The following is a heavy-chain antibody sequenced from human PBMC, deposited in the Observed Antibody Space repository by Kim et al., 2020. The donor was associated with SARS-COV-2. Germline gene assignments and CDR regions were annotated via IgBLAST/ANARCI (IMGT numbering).Heavy chain of an antibody. V-gene: IGHV3-48*02. CDR1: GFPFRSYA. D-gene: IGHD3-16*01. CDR3: ARDQGDFRYGMDV. J-gene: IGHJ6*02. CDR2: ISGSTSTT. Sequence: GGSLRLSCAASGFPFRSYAMNWVRPAPGKGLEWVSYISGSTSTTYYADSVKGRFTVSRDNAKNSLYLQMNSLRDEDTAVYYCARDQGDFRYGMDVWGQGTTVTVS.